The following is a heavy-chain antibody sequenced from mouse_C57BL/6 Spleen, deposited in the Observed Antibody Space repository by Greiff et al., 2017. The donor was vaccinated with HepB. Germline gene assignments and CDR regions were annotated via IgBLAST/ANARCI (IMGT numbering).Heavy chain of an antibody. CDR3: ARGTTVVATDYFDY. V-gene: IGHV3-5*01. J-gene: IGHJ2*01. Sequence: EVHLVESGPGLVKPSQTVFLTCTVTGISITTGNYRWSWIRQFPGNKLEWIGYIYYSGTITYNPSLTSRTTITRDTPKNQFFLEMNSLTAEDTATYYCARGTTVVATDYFDYWGQGTTLTVSS. D-gene: IGHD1-1*01. CDR1: GISITTGNYR. CDR2: IYYSGTI.